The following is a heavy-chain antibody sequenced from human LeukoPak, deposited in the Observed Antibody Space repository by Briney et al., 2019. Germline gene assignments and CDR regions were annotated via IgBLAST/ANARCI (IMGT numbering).Heavy chain of an antibody. D-gene: IGHD2-15*01. CDR3: ARRPSVVVVAATLGAFDI. CDR1: GFTFSSYA. Sequence: GGSLRLSCAASGFTFSSYAMHWVRQAPGKGLEWVTVRSDDGSNKYYADSVKGRFTISRDNSKKTLYVQMNSLRAEDTAVYYCARRPSVVVVAATLGAFDIWGQGTMVTVSS. CDR2: RSDDGSNK. V-gene: IGHV3-30-3*01. J-gene: IGHJ3*02.